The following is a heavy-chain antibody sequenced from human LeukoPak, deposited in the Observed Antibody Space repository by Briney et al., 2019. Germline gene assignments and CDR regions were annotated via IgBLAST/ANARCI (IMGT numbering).Heavy chain of an antibody. CDR1: GFTFSSYG. Sequence: PGGSLRLSCAASGFTFSSYGMHWVRQAPGKGLEWVAVISYDGSNKYYADSVKGRFTISRDNSKNTLYLQMNSLRAEDTAVYYCAKDKVHQTWGQGTLVTVSS. CDR2: ISYDGSNK. J-gene: IGHJ4*02. CDR3: AKDKVHQT. V-gene: IGHV3-30*18.